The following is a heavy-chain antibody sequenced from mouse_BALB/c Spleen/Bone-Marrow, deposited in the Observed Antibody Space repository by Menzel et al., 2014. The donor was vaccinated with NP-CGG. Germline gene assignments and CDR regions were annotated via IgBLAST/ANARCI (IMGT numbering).Heavy chain of an antibody. D-gene: IGHD2-4*01. CDR3: ARVSSTMITTVFAY. CDR1: GFSLTSYG. J-gene: IGHJ3*01. CDR2: IWAGGST. Sequence: VQLQQSGPGLVAPSQSLSITCTVSGFSLTSYGVHWVRQPPGKGLEWLGVIWAGGSTNYNSALMSRMSISKDNSKGQVFLKMNSLQTDGTAMHYFARVSSTMITTVFAYWGQGTLVTVSA. V-gene: IGHV2-9*02.